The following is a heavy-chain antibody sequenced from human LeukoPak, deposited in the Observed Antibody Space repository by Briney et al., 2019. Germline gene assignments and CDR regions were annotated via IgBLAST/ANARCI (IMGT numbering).Heavy chain of an antibody. V-gene: IGHV4-34*01. J-gene: IGHJ4*02. CDR2: INHSGST. CDR1: GGSFGGYY. CDR3: ASSPLRYCSSTSCHGRLDY. D-gene: IGHD2-2*01. Sequence: SETLSLTCAVYGGSFGGYYWSWIRQPPGKGLEWIGEINHSGSTNYNPSLKSRVTISVDTSKNQFSLKLSSVTAADTAVYYCASSPLRYCSSTSCHGRLDYWGQGTLVTVSS.